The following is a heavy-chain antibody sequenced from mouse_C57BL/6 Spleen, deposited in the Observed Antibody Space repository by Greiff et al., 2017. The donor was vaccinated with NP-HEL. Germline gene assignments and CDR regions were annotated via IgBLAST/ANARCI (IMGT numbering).Heavy chain of an antibody. CDR3: ARLEYYDYDGFDY. J-gene: IGHJ2*01. D-gene: IGHD2-4*01. Sequence: QVQLQQPGAELVKPGASVKLSCKASGYTFTSYWMHWVKQRPGQGLEWIGMIHPNSGSTNYNEKFKSKATLTVDKSSSTAYMQLSSLTSEDSAVYYCARLEYYDYDGFDYWGQGTTLTVSS. V-gene: IGHV1-64*01. CDR2: IHPNSGST. CDR1: GYTFTSYW.